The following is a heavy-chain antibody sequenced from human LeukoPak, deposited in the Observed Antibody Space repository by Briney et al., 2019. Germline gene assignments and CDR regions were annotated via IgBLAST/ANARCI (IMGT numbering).Heavy chain of an antibody. CDR3: AILPGYSSGWYEFNY. CDR2: ISGSGGST. D-gene: IGHD6-13*01. CDR1: GFTFYSFA. Sequence: GGSLRLSCAAPGFTFYSFALSWVRQAPGKGLEGVSGISGSGGSTYYADSVKGRFTISRDNSRNTLYLQMNSPRAEDTAVYYCAILPGYSSGWYEFNYWGQGTLVTVSS. V-gene: IGHV3-23*01. J-gene: IGHJ4*02.